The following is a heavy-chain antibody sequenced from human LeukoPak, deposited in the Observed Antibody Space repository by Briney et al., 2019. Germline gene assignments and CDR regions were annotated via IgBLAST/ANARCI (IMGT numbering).Heavy chain of an antibody. V-gene: IGHV3-30*03. CDR2: ISYDGSNK. CDR3: ALGRSGSYYSPLDY. J-gene: IGHJ4*02. D-gene: IGHD3-10*01. Sequence: PGGSLRLSCAASGFTFSSYGMHWVRQAPGKGLEWVAVISYDGSNKYYADSVKGRFTISRDNSKNTLYLQMNSLRAEDTAVYYCALGRSGSYYSPLDYWGQGTLVTVSS. CDR1: GFTFSSYG.